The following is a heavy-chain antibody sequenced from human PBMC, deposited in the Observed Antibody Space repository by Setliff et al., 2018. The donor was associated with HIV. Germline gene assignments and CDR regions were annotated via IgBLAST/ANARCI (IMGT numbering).Heavy chain of an antibody. CDR1: GYTFTDNY. CDR2: INLNSGGT. Sequence: ASVKVSCKASGYTFTDNYIHWVRQAPGQGLEWMGWINLNSGGTNYEQKFQGRVTMTRDTSISTAYMELNSLKSDDTAVYYCARDYLHVFDIWGQGTMVTV. V-gene: IGHV1-2*02. J-gene: IGHJ3*02. CDR3: ARDYLHVFDI.